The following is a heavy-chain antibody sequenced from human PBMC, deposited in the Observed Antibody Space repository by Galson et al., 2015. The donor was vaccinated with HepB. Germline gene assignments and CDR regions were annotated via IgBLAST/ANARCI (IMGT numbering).Heavy chain of an antibody. CDR3: ATDLGGSYYEWDY. D-gene: IGHD1-26*01. CDR2: FDPEDGET. V-gene: IGHV1-24*01. J-gene: IGHJ4*02. Sequence: SCKVSGYTLTELSMHWVRQAPGKGLEWMGGFDPEDGETIYAQKFQGRVTMTEDTSTDTAYMELSSLRSEDTAVYYCATDLGGSYYEWDYWGQGTLVTVSS. CDR1: GYTLTELS.